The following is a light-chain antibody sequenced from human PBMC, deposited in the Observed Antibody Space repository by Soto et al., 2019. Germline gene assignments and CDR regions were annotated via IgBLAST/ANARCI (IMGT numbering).Light chain of an antibody. V-gene: IGKV3-15*01. CDR2: RAS. J-gene: IGKJ1*01. CDR3: QQYQNLWT. Sequence: IGMTQSPATLSVSPGERATLSCRASQIIYSNVAWYQQRPGQPPRLLIYRASSRATGIPARFSGSGSGTEFTLTINSLQSEDFAVYYCQQYQNLWTFGQGTKVDIK. CDR1: QIIYSN.